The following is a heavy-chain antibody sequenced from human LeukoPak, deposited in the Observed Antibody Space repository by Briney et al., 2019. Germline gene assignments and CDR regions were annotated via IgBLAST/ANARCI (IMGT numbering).Heavy chain of an antibody. Sequence: SETLSLTCTVSGGSISSSRYYWGWIRQPPGKGLEWIGSIYYSGSTYYNPSLKSRVIISVDTSKNQFSLKLSSVTAADTAVYYCARLLRYCSGGSCYHFDYWGQGTLVTVSS. CDR2: IYYSGST. D-gene: IGHD2-15*01. CDR3: ARLLRYCSGGSCYHFDY. J-gene: IGHJ4*02. V-gene: IGHV4-39*01. CDR1: GGSISSSRYY.